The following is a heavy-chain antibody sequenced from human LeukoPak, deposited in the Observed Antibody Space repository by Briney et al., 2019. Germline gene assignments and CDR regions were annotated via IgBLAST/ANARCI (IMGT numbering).Heavy chain of an antibody. D-gene: IGHD1-26*01. CDR3: ARQVGASWFDP. V-gene: IGHV3-23*01. J-gene: IGHJ5*02. CDR2: ISGSGSPT. CDR1: GFTFSSFA. Sequence: PGGSLRLSCAASGFTFSSFAMSWVRQAPVKGLELVSTISGSGSPTHFADSVKGRFIISRDNSKNTLYLQMNSLRAEDTAVYYCARQVGASWFDPWGQGTLLNVSS.